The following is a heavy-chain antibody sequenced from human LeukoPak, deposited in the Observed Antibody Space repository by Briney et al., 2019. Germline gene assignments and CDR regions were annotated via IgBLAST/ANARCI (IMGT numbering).Heavy chain of an antibody. D-gene: IGHD5-18*01. Sequence: GGSLRLSCAASGFSVSNNYMSWVRQAPGKGLEWVSVISGSGSSTYYADSVKGRFTISRDDSKNTMYLQMNSLRAEDTAVYFCAKDSASYGRFDHWGQGTLVTVSS. V-gene: IGHV3-23*01. J-gene: IGHJ4*02. CDR2: ISGSGSST. CDR3: AKDSASYGRFDH. CDR1: GFSVSNNY.